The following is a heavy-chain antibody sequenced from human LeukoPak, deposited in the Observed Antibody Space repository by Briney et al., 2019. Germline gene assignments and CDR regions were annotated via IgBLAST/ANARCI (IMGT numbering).Heavy chain of an antibody. Sequence: ASVKVSCKASGGTFSSYAISWARQAPGQGLEWMGGIIPIFGTANYAQKFQGRVTITADESTSTAYMELSSLRSEDTAVYYCARVDDSSSWYYFDYWGQGTLVTVSS. D-gene: IGHD6-13*01. V-gene: IGHV1-69*13. CDR3: ARVDDSSSWYYFDY. CDR1: GGTFSSYA. J-gene: IGHJ4*02. CDR2: IIPIFGTA.